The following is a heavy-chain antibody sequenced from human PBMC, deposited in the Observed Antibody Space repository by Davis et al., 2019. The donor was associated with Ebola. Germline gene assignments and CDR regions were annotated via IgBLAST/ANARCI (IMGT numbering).Heavy chain of an antibody. D-gene: IGHD3-3*01. CDR1: GYTFTSYY. J-gene: IGHJ5*02. Sequence: ASVKVSCKASGYTFTSYYMHWVRQAPGQGLEWMGIINPSGGSTSYAQKFQGRVTMTRDTSTSTVYMELSSLRSEDTAVYYCARDGLRFLEWLLWGSWFDPWGQGTLVTVSS. V-gene: IGHV1-46*01. CDR3: ARDGLRFLEWLLWGSWFDP. CDR2: INPSGGST.